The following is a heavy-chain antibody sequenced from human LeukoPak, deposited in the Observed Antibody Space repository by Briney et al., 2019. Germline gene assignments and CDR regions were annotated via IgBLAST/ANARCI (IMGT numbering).Heavy chain of an antibody. D-gene: IGHD3-10*01. Sequence: GGSLRLSCAASGFTFSRFSSYWTRWVRQAPGKGLVWVSRINNDGKFVTYADSVKGRFTISRDNSKNTLYLQMNSLRAEDTAVYYCAQLGGYYGSGSYSPSLYYYYYMDVWGKGTTVTVSS. CDR3: AQLGGYYGSGSYSPSLYYYYYMDV. V-gene: IGHV3-74*03. J-gene: IGHJ6*03. CDR1: GFTFSRFSSYW. CDR2: INNDGKFV.